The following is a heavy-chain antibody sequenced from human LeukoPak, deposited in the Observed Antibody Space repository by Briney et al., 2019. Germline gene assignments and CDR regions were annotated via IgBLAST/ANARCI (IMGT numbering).Heavy chain of an antibody. CDR2: ISGSSSYT. V-gene: IGHV3-11*03. D-gene: IGHD3-3*02. CDR1: GFTFSDNY. CDR3: ARSRGISDPMDV. Sequence: GGSLRLSCAASGFTFSDNYMSWIRQAPGKGLEWVSYISGSSSYTNHADSVKGRFTISRDNAKSSLYLQMKSLTGEETAGYFCARSRGISDPMDVWGQGTTVTVSS. J-gene: IGHJ6*02.